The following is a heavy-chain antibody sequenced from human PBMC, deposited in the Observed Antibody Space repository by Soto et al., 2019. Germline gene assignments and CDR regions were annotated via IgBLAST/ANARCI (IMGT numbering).Heavy chain of an antibody. Sequence: GGSLRLSCAASGFTFSSYAMHWVRQAPGKGLEWVAVISYDGSNKYYADSVKGRFTISRDNSKNTLYLQMNSLRAEDTAVYYCARELAVAGTRYYYYYGMDVWGQGTTVTVSS. CDR2: ISYDGSNK. J-gene: IGHJ6*02. CDR1: GFTFSSYA. V-gene: IGHV3-30-3*01. CDR3: ARELAVAGTRYYYYYGMDV. D-gene: IGHD6-19*01.